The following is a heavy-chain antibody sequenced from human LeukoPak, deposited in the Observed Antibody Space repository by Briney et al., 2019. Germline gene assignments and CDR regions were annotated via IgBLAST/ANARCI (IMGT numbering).Heavy chain of an antibody. Sequence: SETLSLTCTVSGGSISSYYWSWIRQPPGKGLEWIGYIYYSGSTNYNPSLKSRVTISVDTPKNQFSLKLSSVTAADTAVYYCASITGTKESDAFDIWGQGTMVTVSS. D-gene: IGHD1-20*01. CDR2: IYYSGST. CDR1: GGSISSYY. J-gene: IGHJ3*02. CDR3: ASITGTKESDAFDI. V-gene: IGHV4-59*01.